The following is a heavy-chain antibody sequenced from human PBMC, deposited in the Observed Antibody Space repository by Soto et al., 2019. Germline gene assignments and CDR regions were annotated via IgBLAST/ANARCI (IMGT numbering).Heavy chain of an antibody. CDR2: IITIFGTA. CDR3: ARAAYSSSWYLMDYYYGMDV. CDR1: GGTFSSYA. J-gene: IGHJ6*02. Sequence: QVQLVQSGAEVKRPGSSVKVSCKASGGTFSSYAISWVRQAPGQGLEWMGGIITIFGTANYAQKFQGRVTLTADESTSTAYMELSSLRSEDTAVYYCARAAYSSSWYLMDYYYGMDVWGQGTTVTVSS. V-gene: IGHV1-69*12. D-gene: IGHD6-13*01.